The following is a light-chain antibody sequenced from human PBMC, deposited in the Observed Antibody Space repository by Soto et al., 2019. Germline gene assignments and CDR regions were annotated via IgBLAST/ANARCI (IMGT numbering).Light chain of an antibody. CDR2: SNN. V-gene: IGLV1-44*01. Sequence: QSVLTQPPSASSTPGQRVTISCSGSRSNIRSNTVSWYQNLPGTAPKLLIYSNNQRPSGVPDRFSGSKSGTSASLAISGLRSEDEADYYCASWDDSLNGYVFGTGTKVTVL. CDR1: RSNIRSNT. CDR3: ASWDDSLNGYV. J-gene: IGLJ1*01.